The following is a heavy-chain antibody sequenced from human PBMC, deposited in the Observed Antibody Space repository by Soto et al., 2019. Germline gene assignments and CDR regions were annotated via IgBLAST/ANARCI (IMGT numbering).Heavy chain of an antibody. D-gene: IGHD6-13*01. V-gene: IGHV6-1*01. CDR2: TYYRSKWYN. Sequence: SQTLSLTCAISGDSVSSNSAAWNWIRQSPSRGLEWLGRTYYRSKWYNDYAVSVKSRITINPDTSKNQFSLQLNSVTPEDTAVYYCARDRGAGIAAAGHGLYNWFDPWGQGTLVTVSS. J-gene: IGHJ5*02. CDR3: ARDRGAGIAAAGHGLYNWFDP. CDR1: GDSVSSNSAA.